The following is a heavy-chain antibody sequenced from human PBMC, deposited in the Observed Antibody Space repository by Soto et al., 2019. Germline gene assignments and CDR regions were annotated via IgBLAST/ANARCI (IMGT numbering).Heavy chain of an antibody. V-gene: IGHV4-30-4*01. J-gene: IGHJ4*02. CDR2: ISYSGSA. Sequence: QVQLQESGPGLVKPSQTLSLTCTVSGGSISSGNYYWSWIRQPPGKGLEWIGFISYSGSAYYNPSLNSRVTISVDSSKNQFSLNLSFLTAADTAVYYCATMGTPATGLYYFDYWGQGTLVTVSS. CDR3: ATMGTPATGLYYFDY. CDR1: GGSISSGNYY. D-gene: IGHD2-15*01.